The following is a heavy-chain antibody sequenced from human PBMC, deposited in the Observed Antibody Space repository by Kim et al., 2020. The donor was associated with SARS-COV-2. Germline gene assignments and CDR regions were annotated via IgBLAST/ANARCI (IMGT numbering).Heavy chain of an antibody. D-gene: IGHD3-22*01. J-gene: IGHJ4*02. CDR1: GFIVRDNY. Sequence: GGSLRLSCEVSGFIVRDNYMSWVRQAPGKGPECVAVVYSGARTLYADSVKGRFTASKDIFKNTLYLQMNSLRPEDTALYSCVRVSSYDSSGLPDYWGQGT. CDR2: VYSGART. V-gene: IGHV3-66*01. CDR3: VRVSSYDSSGLPDY.